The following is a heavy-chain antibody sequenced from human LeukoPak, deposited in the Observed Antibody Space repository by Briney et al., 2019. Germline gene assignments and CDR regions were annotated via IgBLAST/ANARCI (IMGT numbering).Heavy chain of an antibody. Sequence: SETLSLTCTVSGGSIRSYHWSWIRQPPGKGLEWIGYIYNSGSTNYSPSLKSRVTISVDTSKNQFSLKLSSVTAEDTAVYYCARYSSSGLGYWGQGTLVTVSS. D-gene: IGHD6-19*01. V-gene: IGHV4-59*01. CDR3: ARYSSSGLGY. CDR2: IYNSGST. CDR1: GGSIRSYH. J-gene: IGHJ4*02.